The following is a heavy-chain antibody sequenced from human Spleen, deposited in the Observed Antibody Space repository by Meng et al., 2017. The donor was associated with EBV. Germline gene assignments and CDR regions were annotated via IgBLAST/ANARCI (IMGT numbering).Heavy chain of an antibody. D-gene: IGHD4-17*01. V-gene: IGHV4-30-2*01. J-gene: IGHJ5*02. CDR3: ARGGGYGDYEGWFDP. Sequence: QSHLQEPGSGMVKPSQPPSLTCAFSGGSINNGGYSWSWIRQPPGKGLDWIGYIYQSGSAYYNPSLKSRVTMSVDMSKNQFSLKLSSVTAADTAVYYCARGGGYGDYEGWFDPWGQGTLVTVSS. CDR1: GGSINNGGYS. CDR2: IYQSGSA.